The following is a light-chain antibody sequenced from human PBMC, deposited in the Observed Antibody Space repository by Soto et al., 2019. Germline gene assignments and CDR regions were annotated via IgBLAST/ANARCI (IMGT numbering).Light chain of an antibody. CDR3: QHRSNWPWT. CDR2: DAS. CDR1: QSVSSY. V-gene: IGKV3-11*01. J-gene: IGKJ1*01. Sequence: EIVLTQSPATLSLSPGERATLSCRASQSVSSYLAWYQQKPGQAPRLLIYDASNRATGIPARFSGSGSGTDFNLTISRLEPDDFAVYYCQHRSNWPWTFGQGTKVEIK.